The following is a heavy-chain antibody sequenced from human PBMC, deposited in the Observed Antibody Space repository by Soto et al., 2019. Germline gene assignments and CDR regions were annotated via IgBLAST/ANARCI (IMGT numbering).Heavy chain of an antibody. CDR2: ISAYNGNT. V-gene: IGHV1-18*01. CDR3: ARDSYYYDSSGYYYYYYYGMDV. Sequence: ASVKVSCKASGYTFTSYGISWVRQAPGQGLEWMGWISAYNGNTNYAQKLQGRVTMTTDTSTSTAYMELRSLRSDDTAVYYCARDSYYYDSSGYYYYYYYGMDVWGQGTTVTVSS. D-gene: IGHD3-22*01. CDR1: GYTFTSYG. J-gene: IGHJ6*02.